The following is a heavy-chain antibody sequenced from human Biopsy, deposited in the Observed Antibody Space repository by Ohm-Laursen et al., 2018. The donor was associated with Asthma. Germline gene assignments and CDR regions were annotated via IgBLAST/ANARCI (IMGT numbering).Heavy chain of an antibody. V-gene: IGHV3-53*01. Sequence: SLRLSCAASGFAVSRDYMFWVRQAPGKGLEWVSVIYSGGTSHTADSVRSRSTISRDYSKNTLYLQMHSLRAEDTAVYYCARGDSSNWSHYYFDYWGQGTLVTVSS. CDR3: ARGDSSNWSHYYFDY. CDR2: IYSGGTS. CDR1: GFAVSRDY. D-gene: IGHD3-22*01. J-gene: IGHJ4*02.